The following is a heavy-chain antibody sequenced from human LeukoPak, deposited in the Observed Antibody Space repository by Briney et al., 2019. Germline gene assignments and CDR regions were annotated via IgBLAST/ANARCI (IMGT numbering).Heavy chain of an antibody. CDR3: ARGPFGSGSFLDY. CDR2: MNPNSGDT. J-gene: IGHJ4*02. V-gene: IGHV1-8*01. D-gene: IGHD3-10*01. Sequence: ASVKVSCKASGYISSSNDINWVRQAAGQGLEWMGWMNPNSGDTGYTEKFQGRVAMTRSTSITTAYMELSSLRSEDTAVYYCARGPFGSGSFLDYWGQGTLVTVSS. CDR1: GYISSSND.